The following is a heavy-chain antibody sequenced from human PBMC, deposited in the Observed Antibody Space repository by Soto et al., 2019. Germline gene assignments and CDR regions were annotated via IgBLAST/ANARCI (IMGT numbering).Heavy chain of an antibody. D-gene: IGHD1-20*01. V-gene: IGHV3-23*01. CDR1: GFTFSSYA. CDR2: ISGSGGST. Sequence: GGSLRLSCAASGFTFSSYAMSWVRQAPGKGLEWVSAISGSGGSTYYADSVKGRFTISRDNSKNTLYLQMNSLRAEDTAVYYCAKTITPTKGGYYFDYWGQGTLVTVSS. CDR3: AKTITPTKGGYYFDY. J-gene: IGHJ4*02.